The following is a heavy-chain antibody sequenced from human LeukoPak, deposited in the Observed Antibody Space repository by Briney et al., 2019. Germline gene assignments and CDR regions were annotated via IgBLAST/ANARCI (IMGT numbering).Heavy chain of an antibody. CDR3: ARKTGTLIDY. D-gene: IGHD1-1*01. V-gene: IGHV1-46*01. Sequence: ASVKVSCKASGYTFTSYYMHWVRQAPGQGLEWMGIINPSGGSTSYAQKFQGRVTMTRDMSTSTVYMELNSLRSEDTAVYYCARKTGTLIDYWGQGTLVTVSS. CDR1: GYTFTSYY. CDR2: INPSGGST. J-gene: IGHJ4*02.